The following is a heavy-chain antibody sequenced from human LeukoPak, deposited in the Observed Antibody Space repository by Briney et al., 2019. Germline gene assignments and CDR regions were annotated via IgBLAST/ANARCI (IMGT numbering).Heavy chain of an antibody. D-gene: IGHD6-19*01. CDR3: ARGLRQGSAWSWGPKEKSYQYMDV. J-gene: IGHJ6*04. CDR2: INHSGST. Sequence: SETLSLTCAVSGGSFSGYYWSWIRQPPGKGLEWIGEINHSGSTNYNPSLKSRVTISVDTSKNQLSLKLSSVTAADSAVYFCARGLRQGSAWSWGPKEKSYQYMDVWGTGTTVIVSS. V-gene: IGHV4-34*01. CDR1: GGSFSGYY.